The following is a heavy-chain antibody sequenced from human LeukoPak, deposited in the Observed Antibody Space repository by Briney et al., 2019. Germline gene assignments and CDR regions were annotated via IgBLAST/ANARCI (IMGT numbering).Heavy chain of an antibody. V-gene: IGHV4-31*03. Sequence: PSETLSLTCTVSGGSISSGGYYWSWIRQHPGKGLEWIGYIYYSGSTYYNPSLKSRVTISVDTSKNQFSLKLSSVTAADTAVYYCARAPRLLWFGEPNDAFDIWGQGTMVTVSS. CDR1: GGSISSGGYY. CDR2: IYYSGST. D-gene: IGHD3-10*01. J-gene: IGHJ3*02. CDR3: ARAPRLLWFGEPNDAFDI.